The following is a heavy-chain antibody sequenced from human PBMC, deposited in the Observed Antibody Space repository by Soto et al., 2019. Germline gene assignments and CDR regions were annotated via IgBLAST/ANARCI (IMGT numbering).Heavy chain of an antibody. D-gene: IGHD2-15*01. J-gene: IGHJ5*01. CDR2: IYYSGST. Sequence: PSETLSLTCTVSGGSISSYYWSWIRQPPGKGLEWIGYIYYSGSTNYNPSLKSRVTISVDTSKKQFSLKLSSVTAADTAVYYCASARTITCDYSCVWFERWGQGTLVTVSS. CDR3: ASARTITCDYSCVWFER. CDR1: GGSISSYY. V-gene: IGHV4-59*01.